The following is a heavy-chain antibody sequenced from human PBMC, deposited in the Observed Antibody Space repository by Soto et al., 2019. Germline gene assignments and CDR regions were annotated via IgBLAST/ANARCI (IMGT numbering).Heavy chain of an antibody. CDR1: GFTFSSYA. V-gene: IGHV3-23*01. CDR3: AKGLWFGELFLSGMDV. CDR2: ISGSGGST. Sequence: PGGSLRLSCAASGFTFSSYAMSWVRQAPGKGLEWVSAISGSGGSTYYADSVKGRFTISRDNSKNTLYLQMNSLRAEDTAVYYCAKGLWFGELFLSGMDVWGQGTTVTVSS. D-gene: IGHD3-10*01. J-gene: IGHJ6*02.